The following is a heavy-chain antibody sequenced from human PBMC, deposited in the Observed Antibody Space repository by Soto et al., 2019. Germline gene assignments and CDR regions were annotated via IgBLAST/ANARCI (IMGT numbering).Heavy chain of an antibody. D-gene: IGHD5-18*01. CDR1: GFTFSSYA. J-gene: IGHJ6*02. CDR2: ISYDGSNK. V-gene: IGHV3-30*18. Sequence: GGSLRLSCAASGFTFSSYAMHWVRQAPGKGLEWVAVISYDGSNKYYADSVKGRFTFSRDNSMHTLLLQMNSLRAEDTAVYYCAKMGGYGYLYYHYSMDVWGQGTTVTVSS. CDR3: AKMGGYGYLYYHYSMDV.